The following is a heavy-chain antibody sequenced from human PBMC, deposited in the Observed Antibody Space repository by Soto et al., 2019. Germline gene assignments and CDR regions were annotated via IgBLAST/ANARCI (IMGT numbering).Heavy chain of an antibody. J-gene: IGHJ4*02. CDR3: ARGGWRHIDY. V-gene: IGHV4-59*08. D-gene: IGHD3-3*01. Sequence: PSETLSLTCTVSCGSISTYYWSWIRQPPGKGLEWIGYIYYSGSTNYNPSLKSRVTISVDTSKNQFSLKLSSVTAADTAVYYCARGGWRHIDYWGQGTLVTVSS. CDR2: IYYSGST. CDR1: CGSISTYY.